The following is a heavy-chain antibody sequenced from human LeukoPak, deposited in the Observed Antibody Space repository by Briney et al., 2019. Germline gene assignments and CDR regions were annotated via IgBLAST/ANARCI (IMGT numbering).Heavy chain of an antibody. D-gene: IGHD3-3*01. CDR2: IYTSGSI. Sequence: SQTLSLTCTVSAGSISSYYWSWIRQPAGKGLEWIGRIYTSGSINYNPSLKSRVTMSVDTSKNQFSLKLSSVTAADTAVYYCARGWERGIFGVVTYFDYWGQGTLVTVSS. V-gene: IGHV4-4*07. J-gene: IGHJ4*02. CDR1: AGSISSYY. CDR3: ARGWERGIFGVVTYFDY.